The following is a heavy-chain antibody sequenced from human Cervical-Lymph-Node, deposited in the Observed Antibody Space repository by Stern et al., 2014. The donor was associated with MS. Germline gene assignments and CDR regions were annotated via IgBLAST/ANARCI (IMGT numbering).Heavy chain of an antibody. Sequence: QVQLVQSGAEVKKPGASVKVSCKASGYTFTSYDINWVRQGTGQGLEWMGWMNPYSGNAVYAQKFQGRVTMTRDTSTSTAYLELTSLRSEDTAVFYCARGRELLSLDCWGQGTLVTVSS. J-gene: IGHJ4*02. CDR3: ARGRELLSLDC. CDR1: GYTFTSYD. D-gene: IGHD1-26*01. V-gene: IGHV1-8*01. CDR2: MNPYSGNA.